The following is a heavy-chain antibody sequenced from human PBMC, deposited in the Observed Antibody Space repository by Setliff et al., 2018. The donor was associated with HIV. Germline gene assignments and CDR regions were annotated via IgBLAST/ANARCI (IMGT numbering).Heavy chain of an antibody. CDR2: ISGSGGST. D-gene: IGHD3-10*01. CDR1: GFTFSSYA. Sequence: PGGSLRLSCAASGFTFSSYAMSWVRQAPGKGLEWVSGISGSGGSTYYADSVKGRFTISRDNSKNTLYLQMNSLRAEDTAVYYCAKVVRGAISTIIDYWGQGTLVTVSS. J-gene: IGHJ4*02. CDR3: AKVVRGAISTIIDY. V-gene: IGHV3-23*01.